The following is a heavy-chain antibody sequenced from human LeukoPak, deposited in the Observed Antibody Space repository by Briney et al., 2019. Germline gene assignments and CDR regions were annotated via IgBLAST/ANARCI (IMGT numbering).Heavy chain of an antibody. CDR1: GGSISGDH. V-gene: IGHV4-59*08. D-gene: IGHD4-11*01. CDR2: IYYSGST. J-gene: IGHJ5*02. Sequence: SETLSLTCTVSGGSISGDHWNWIRQPPGKGLEWIGYIYYSGSTNYNPSLKSRVTISIDTSKNQFSLKLTSVTAADTAVYYCARGPAMTTVSWFDPWGQGTLVTVSS. CDR3: ARGPAMTTVSWFDP.